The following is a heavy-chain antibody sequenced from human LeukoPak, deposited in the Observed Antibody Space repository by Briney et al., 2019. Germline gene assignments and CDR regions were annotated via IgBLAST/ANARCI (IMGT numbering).Heavy chain of an antibody. V-gene: IGHV1-18*01. D-gene: IGHD4-17*01. CDR2: ISAYNGNT. CDR3: ARDSGDSLDY. J-gene: IGHJ4*02. Sequence: ASVKVSCKASGYTFTDYGISWVRQAPGQGLEWMGWISAYNGNTNYAQKLQGRITMTTDTSTSTDNMELRSLRSDDTALYYCARDSGDSLDYWGQGTLVTVSS. CDR1: GYTFTDYG.